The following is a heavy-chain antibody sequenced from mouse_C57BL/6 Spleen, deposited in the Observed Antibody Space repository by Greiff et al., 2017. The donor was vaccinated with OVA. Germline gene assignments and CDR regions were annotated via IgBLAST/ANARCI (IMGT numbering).Heavy chain of an antibody. D-gene: IGHD1-1*01. CDR1: GYTFTDYY. CDR3: ARGGYYGSSMYYFDY. Sequence: VQLQQSGPELVKPGASVKISCKASGYTFTDYYMNWVKQSPGKSLEWIGDINPNNGGTSYNQKFKGKATLTVDKSSSTAYMELRSLTSEDSAVYYCARGGYYGSSMYYFDYGGQGTTLTVSS. V-gene: IGHV1-26*01. J-gene: IGHJ2*01. CDR2: INPNNGGT.